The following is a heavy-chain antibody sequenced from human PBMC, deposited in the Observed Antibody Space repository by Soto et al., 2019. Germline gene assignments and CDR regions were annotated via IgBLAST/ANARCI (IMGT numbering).Heavy chain of an antibody. CDR3: ASSFTSSQWRYGMDV. CDR1: GYTFSNYG. V-gene: IGHV1-18*01. Sequence: QVQLVQSGAEVKKPGASVKVSCTASGYTFSNYGFSWVRQAPGQRLEWMGWISAYNGNTNYAQKVQGRVTMTTDTSTGTDSMELRSLRSDDTAVYYCASSFTSSQWRYGMDVWGQGTTVTVSS. CDR2: ISAYNGNT. J-gene: IGHJ6*02. D-gene: IGHD2-2*01.